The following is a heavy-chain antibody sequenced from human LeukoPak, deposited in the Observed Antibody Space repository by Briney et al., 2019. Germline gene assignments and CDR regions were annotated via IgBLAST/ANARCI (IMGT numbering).Heavy chain of an antibody. CDR3: ARDSRGYCSGGSCPGDP. J-gene: IGHJ5*02. CDR2: FSAYNGNT. CDR1: GYTFTRYG. V-gene: IGHV1-18*01. D-gene: IGHD2-15*01. Sequence: GASVKVSCKASGYTFTRYGISWVRQAPGQGLEWMGGFSAYNGNTNYEQKLQGRVTMTTDTSTSTAYMELRSLRSDDTAVYYCARDSRGYCSGGSCPGDPWGQGTLVTVSS.